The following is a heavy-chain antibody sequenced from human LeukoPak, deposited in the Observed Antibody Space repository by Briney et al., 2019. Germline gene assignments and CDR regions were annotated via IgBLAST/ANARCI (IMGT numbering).Heavy chain of an antibody. J-gene: IGHJ6*02. Sequence: ASVKVSCKTSGYTFTGYYLHWVRQAPGQGLEWMGWINPNSGGTNYAQKFQGRVTMTRDTSISTAYMEMSRLRSDDTVVYFCARDKASGPGSYYTLDVWGQGTTVTVSS. CDR1: GYTFTGYY. V-gene: IGHV1-2*02. CDR3: ARDKASGPGSYYTLDV. D-gene: IGHD3-10*01. CDR2: INPNSGGT.